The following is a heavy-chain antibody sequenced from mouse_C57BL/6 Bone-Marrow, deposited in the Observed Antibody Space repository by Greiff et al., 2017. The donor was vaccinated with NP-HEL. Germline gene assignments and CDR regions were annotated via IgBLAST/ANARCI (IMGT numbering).Heavy chain of an antibody. CDR3: ARGYYGYWYFDV. CDR1: YFAFMASA. CDR2: FTMYSDAT. Sequence: LQQSGAELVRPGSSVKLSCQDSYFAFMASAMHWVKQRPGHGLEWIGSFTMYSDATEYSENFKGKATLTANTSSSTAYMELSSLTSEDSAVYYCARGYYGYWYFDVWGTGTTVTVSS. J-gene: IGHJ1*03. D-gene: IGHD1-1*01. V-gene: IGHV1-49*01.